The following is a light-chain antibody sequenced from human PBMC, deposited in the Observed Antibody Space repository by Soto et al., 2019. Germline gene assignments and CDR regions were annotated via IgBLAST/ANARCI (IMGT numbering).Light chain of an antibody. CDR1: SSDVGAYNF. CDR2: EVS. Sequence: QSALTQPASVSGSPGQSITISCTGTSSDVGAYNFVSWYQQHPGKAPKLMIYEVSNRPSGVSNRFSGSKSGNTASLTISGLQAEDEADYYCSSYTSSSTPPYVFGTGTKLTVL. V-gene: IGLV2-14*01. J-gene: IGLJ1*01. CDR3: SSYTSSSTPPYV.